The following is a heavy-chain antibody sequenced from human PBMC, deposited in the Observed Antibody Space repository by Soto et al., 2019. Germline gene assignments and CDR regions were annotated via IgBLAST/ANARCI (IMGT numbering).Heavy chain of an antibody. CDR1: GFTVSSNY. Sequence: GGSLRLSCAASGFTVSSNYMSWVRQAPGKGLEWVSVIYSGGSTYYADSVKGRFTISRDNSKNTLYLQTNSLRAEDTAVYYCARVSLNYHGANYYYYGMDVWGQGTTVTVSS. CDR3: ARVSLNYHGANYYYYGMDV. J-gene: IGHJ6*02. CDR2: IYSGGST. D-gene: IGHD1-7*01. V-gene: IGHV3-53*01.